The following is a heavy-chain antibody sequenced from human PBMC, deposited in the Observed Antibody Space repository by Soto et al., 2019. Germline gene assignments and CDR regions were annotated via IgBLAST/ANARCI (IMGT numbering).Heavy chain of an antibody. J-gene: IGHJ4*02. Sequence: QVHLVQSGAEVKKPGASVKVSCKGSGYAFTTYGITWVRQAPGQGLEWMGWISAHNGNTNYAQKLQGRVTVTRDTSTSTAYMELRSLRSADTAVYYWARGRYGDYWGKGALVTVSS. CDR3: ARGRYGDY. V-gene: IGHV1-18*01. CDR2: ISAHNGNT. D-gene: IGHD1-1*01. CDR1: GYAFTTYG.